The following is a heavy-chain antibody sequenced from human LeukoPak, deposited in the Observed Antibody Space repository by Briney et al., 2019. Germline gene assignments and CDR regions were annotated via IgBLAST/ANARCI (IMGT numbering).Heavy chain of an antibody. Sequence: GGSLRLSCAASGFTFSGYSMIWVRQAPGRGLERLSYISSSSSTISYADSVKGRFTISRDNAKNSLYLQMNSLRDEDTAVYYCARELYGSGSYYKGVYYYYGMDVWGQGTTVTVSS. CDR1: GFTFSGYS. D-gene: IGHD3-10*01. CDR3: ARELYGSGSYYKGVYYYYGMDV. V-gene: IGHV3-48*02. J-gene: IGHJ6*02. CDR2: ISSSSSTI.